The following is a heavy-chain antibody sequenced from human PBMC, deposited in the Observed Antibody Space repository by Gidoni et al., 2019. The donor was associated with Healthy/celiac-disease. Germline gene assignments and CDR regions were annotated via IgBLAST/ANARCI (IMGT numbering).Heavy chain of an antibody. CDR2: IDPSDSYT. V-gene: IGHV5-10-1*03. CDR3: ARLDGDSYGYPHGMDV. J-gene: IGHJ6*02. D-gene: IGHD5-18*01. CDR1: GYSFTSYW. Sequence: EVQLVQSGAEVKKPGESLRISGKGYGYSFTSYWISWVRQMPGKGLEWMGRIDPSDSYTNYSPSFQGHVTISANKSISTAYLQWSSLKASDTAMYYCARLDGDSYGYPHGMDVWGQGTTVTVSS.